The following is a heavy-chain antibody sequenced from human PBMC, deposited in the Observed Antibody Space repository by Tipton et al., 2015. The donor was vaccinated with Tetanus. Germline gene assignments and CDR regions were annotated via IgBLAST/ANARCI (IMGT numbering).Heavy chain of an antibody. CDR3: ARDRGDYIYYGMDV. Sequence: QVQLVQSGAEVKKPGASVKVSCKASGYTFTGYYIYWVRQAPGQGLEWIGWIDPNSGGTVYAQKFQGRVTMTRDTSISTAYMELGSLGSDDTAVYYCARDRGDYIYYGMDVWGPGTTVTVS. CDR1: GYTFTGYY. D-gene: IGHD3-22*01. J-gene: IGHJ6*02. V-gene: IGHV1-2*02. CDR2: IDPNSGGT.